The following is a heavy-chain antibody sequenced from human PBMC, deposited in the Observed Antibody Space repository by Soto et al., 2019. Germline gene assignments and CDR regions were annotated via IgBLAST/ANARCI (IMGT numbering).Heavy chain of an antibody. D-gene: IGHD1-26*01. V-gene: IGHV3-30*18. CDR2: TSYDGSYK. Sequence: QVQLVESGGGVVQPGRSLRLSCAASGFTFSSYGMHWVRQAPGKGLEWVAVTSYDGSYKYYADSVKGRFTISRDNPKNTLYLQMNSRRAEDTAVYYCAKETPYSGSPHFDYWGQGTLVTVSS. J-gene: IGHJ4*02. CDR3: AKETPYSGSPHFDY. CDR1: GFTFSSYG.